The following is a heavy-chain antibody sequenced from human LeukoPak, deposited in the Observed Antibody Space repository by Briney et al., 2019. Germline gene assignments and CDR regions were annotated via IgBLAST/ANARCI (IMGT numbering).Heavy chain of an antibody. CDR1: GFTFGDYA. V-gene: IGHV3-49*04. CDR3: IRAIPFDAFDI. J-gene: IGHJ3*02. Sequence: QSGGSLRLSCTASGFTFGDYAMSWVRQAPGKGLEWVGFIRSKAYGGTTEYAASVKGRFTISRDDSKSIAYLQMNSLKTEDTAVYYCIRAIPFDAFDIWGQGTMVTVSS. CDR2: IRSKAYGGTT.